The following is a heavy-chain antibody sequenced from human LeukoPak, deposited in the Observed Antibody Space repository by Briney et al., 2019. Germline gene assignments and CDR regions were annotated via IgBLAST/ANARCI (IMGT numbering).Heavy chain of an antibody. CDR1: GFTFSSYW. D-gene: IGHD6-13*01. J-gene: IGHJ4*02. CDR2: IRYDGSNK. Sequence: GGSLRLSCAASGFTFSSYWMSWVRQAPGKGLEWVAFIRYDGSNKYYADSVKGRFTISRDNSKNTLYLQMNSLRAEDTAVYYCAKDRTYSSLSFDYWGQGTLVAVSS. V-gene: IGHV3-30*02. CDR3: AKDRTYSSLSFDY.